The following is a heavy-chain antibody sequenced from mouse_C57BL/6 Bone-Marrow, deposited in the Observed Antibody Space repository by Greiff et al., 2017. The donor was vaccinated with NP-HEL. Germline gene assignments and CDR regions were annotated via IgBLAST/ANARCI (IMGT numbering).Heavy chain of an antibody. V-gene: IGHV1-26*01. CDR3: ARSPYYYGSSYRDYFDY. J-gene: IGHJ2*01. CDR2: INPNNGGT. CDR1: GYTFTDYY. Sequence: EVQLQQSGPELVKPGASVKISCKASGYTFTDYYMNWVKQSHGKSLEWIGDINPNNGGTSYNQKFKGKATLTVDKSSSTAYMELRSLTSEDSAVYYCARSPYYYGSSYRDYFDYWGQGTTLTVSS. D-gene: IGHD1-1*01.